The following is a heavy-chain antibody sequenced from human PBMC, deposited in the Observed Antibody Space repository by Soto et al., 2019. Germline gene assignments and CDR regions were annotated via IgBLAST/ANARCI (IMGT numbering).Heavy chain of an antibody. J-gene: IGHJ5*02. CDR2: IWYDGSNK. CDR3: AKDRAAARPAWFDP. CDR1: GFTFSSYA. Sequence: PGGSLRLSCAASGFTFSSYAMHWVRQAPGKGLEWVAVIWYDGSNKYYADSVKGRFTISRDNSKNTLYLQMNSLRAEDTAVYYCAKDRAAARPAWFDPWGQGTLVTVSS. D-gene: IGHD6-6*01. V-gene: IGHV3-33*06.